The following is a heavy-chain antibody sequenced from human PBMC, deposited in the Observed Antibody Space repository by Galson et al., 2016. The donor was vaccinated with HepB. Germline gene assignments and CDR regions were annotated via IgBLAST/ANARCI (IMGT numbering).Heavy chain of an antibody. D-gene: IGHD4-17*01. CDR3: VRDADYGDFECFDS. Sequence: SLRLSCAASGFIFRNYFMSWVRQAPGQGLEWVAIIRPEGSKQSYHDSVKGRFTITRANARNPLHLQMDSLRVDHTAEYYCVRDADYGDFECFDSWGQGTLVIVSS. J-gene: IGHJ4*02. V-gene: IGHV3-7*03. CDR2: IRPEGSKQ. CDR1: GFIFRNYF.